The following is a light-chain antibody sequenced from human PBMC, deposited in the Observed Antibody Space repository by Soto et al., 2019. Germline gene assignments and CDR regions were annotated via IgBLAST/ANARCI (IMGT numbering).Light chain of an antibody. CDR3: QQYGSSPPT. Sequence: EIVLTQSPGTLSLSPGESATLSCRASQSVSNTHLAWYQQRPGQAPRLLIYGASSRATGIPDRFSGSGSGTDFTLTISRLEPEDFAVYYCQQYGSSPPTFGQGTKVDIK. CDR2: GAS. V-gene: IGKV3-20*01. CDR1: QSVSNTH. J-gene: IGKJ1*01.